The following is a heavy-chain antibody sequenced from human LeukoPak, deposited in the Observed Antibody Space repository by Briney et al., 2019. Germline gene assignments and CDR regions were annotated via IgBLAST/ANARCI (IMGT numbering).Heavy chain of an antibody. CDR2: IRYDGSNK. Sequence: GGSLRLSCAASGFTFSSYGMYWVRQAPGKGLEWVAFIRYDGSNKYYADSVKGRFTVSKDNSKNTLYLQMKSLRAEDTAVYYCAKGGGYEAQYYYYYLDVWGKGTTVTISS. D-gene: IGHD5-12*01. V-gene: IGHV3-30*02. CDR3: AKGGGYEAQYYYYYLDV. J-gene: IGHJ6*03. CDR1: GFTFSSYG.